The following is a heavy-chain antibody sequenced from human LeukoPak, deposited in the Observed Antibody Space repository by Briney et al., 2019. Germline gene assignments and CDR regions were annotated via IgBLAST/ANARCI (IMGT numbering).Heavy chain of an antibody. D-gene: IGHD3-22*01. CDR3: ARRTYYDSGGYYLDY. Sequence: PSETLSLTCTVSGGSISSSSYYWGWIRQPPGKGLEWIGSIYYSGSTYYNPSLKSRVTISVDTSKNQFSLKLSSVTAADTAVYYCARRTYYDSGGYYLDYWGQGTLVTVSS. CDR2: IYYSGST. CDR1: GGSISSSSYY. J-gene: IGHJ4*02. V-gene: IGHV4-39*01.